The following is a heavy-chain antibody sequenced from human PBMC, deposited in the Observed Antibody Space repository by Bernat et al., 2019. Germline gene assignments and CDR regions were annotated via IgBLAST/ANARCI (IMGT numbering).Heavy chain of an antibody. V-gene: IGHV4-39*01. Sequence: QLQLQESGPGLVKPSETLSLTCTVSGGSISSSSYYWGWIRQPPGKGLEWIGSIYYSGSTYYNASLKSRVTISVDTSKNQFSLKLSSVTDADTAVYYCARQRSSSWYSPFEYWGQGTLVTVSS. D-gene: IGHD6-13*01. J-gene: IGHJ4*02. CDR1: GGSISSSSYY. CDR2: IYYSGST. CDR3: ARQRSSSWYSPFEY.